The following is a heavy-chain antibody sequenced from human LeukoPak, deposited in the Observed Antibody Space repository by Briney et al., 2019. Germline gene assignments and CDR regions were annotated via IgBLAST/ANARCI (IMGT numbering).Heavy chain of an antibody. Sequence: SGTLSLTCAVSGGSISSSNWWSWVRQPPGKGLEWIGEIYHSGSTNYNPSLKSRVTISVDKPKNQFSLKLNSVTAADTALYYCARNGGNSDYDYWGQGTLVTVSS. J-gene: IGHJ4*02. V-gene: IGHV4-4*02. D-gene: IGHD4-23*01. CDR1: GGSISSSNW. CDR2: IYHSGST. CDR3: ARNGGNSDYDY.